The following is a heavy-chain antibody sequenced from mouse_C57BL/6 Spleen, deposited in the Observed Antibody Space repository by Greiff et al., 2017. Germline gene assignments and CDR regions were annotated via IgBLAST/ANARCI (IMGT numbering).Heavy chain of an antibody. CDR2: INPSSGYT. D-gene: IGHD4-1*02. CDR3: ARPATGYFDY. CDR1: GYTFTSYT. Sequence: VKLMESGAELARPGASVKMSCKASGYTFTSYTMHWVKQRPGQGLEWIGYINPSSGYTKYNQKFKDKATLTADKSSSTAYMQLSSLTSEDSAVYYCARPATGYFDYWGQGTTLTVSS. J-gene: IGHJ2*01. V-gene: IGHV1-4*01.